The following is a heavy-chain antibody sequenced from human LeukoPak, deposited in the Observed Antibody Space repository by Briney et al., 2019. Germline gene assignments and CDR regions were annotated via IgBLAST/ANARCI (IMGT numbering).Heavy chain of an antibody. J-gene: IGHJ4*02. V-gene: IGHV5-51*01. CDR1: GXRFSTYW. CDR3: ARHRDCTNGICYKIDY. D-gene: IGHD2-8*01. CDR2: IYPGDSDT. Sequence: GESLKISCQGSGXRFSTYWNAWVRQMPGKGLECMGIIYPGDSDTRYSPSFQGQVTISADKSVNTAYLQWSSLKASDTAMYYCARHRDCTNGICYKIDYWGQGTLVTVSS.